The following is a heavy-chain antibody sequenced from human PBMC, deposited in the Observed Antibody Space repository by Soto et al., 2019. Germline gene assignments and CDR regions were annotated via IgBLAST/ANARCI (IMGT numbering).Heavy chain of an antibody. D-gene: IGHD6-19*01. CDR2: IIPILGIA. V-gene: IGHV1-69*02. J-gene: IGHJ5*02. Sequence: QVQLVQSGAEVKKPGSSVKVSCKASGGTFSSYTISWVRQAPGQGLEWMGRIIPILGIANYAQKFQGRITITADKSTSTAYMELSSLRSEDTAVYYCARVIALAGPYGWFDPGAREPWSPSPQ. CDR3: ARVIALAGPYGWFDP. CDR1: GGTFSSYT.